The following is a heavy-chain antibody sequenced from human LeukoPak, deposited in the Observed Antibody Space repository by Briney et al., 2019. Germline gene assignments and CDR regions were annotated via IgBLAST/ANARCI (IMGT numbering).Heavy chain of an antibody. J-gene: IGHJ4*02. Sequence: PSETLSLTCTVSGGSISSYHWSWIRQPPGKGLEWIGYIYYSGSTNYNPSLKSRVTISVDTSKNQFSLRLSSVTAADTAVYYCARVNYYDSSGTGYWGQGTLVTVSS. CDR1: GGSISSYH. CDR2: IYYSGST. V-gene: IGHV4-59*01. D-gene: IGHD3-22*01. CDR3: ARVNYYDSSGTGY.